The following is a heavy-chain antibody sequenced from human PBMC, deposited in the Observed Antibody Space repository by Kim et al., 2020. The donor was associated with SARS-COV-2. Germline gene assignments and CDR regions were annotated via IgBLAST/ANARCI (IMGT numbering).Heavy chain of an antibody. CDR2: IFYSGRT. J-gene: IGHJ4*02. Sequence: SETLSLTCTVSGGSISSSTYYWGWVRQPQGKGLEWIGNIFYSGRTNYNPSLKSRVTISVDTSKNQFTLKLSSVTAADTAVYYCARYCSGGSCYDSGFDYLGQGTLVTVSS. CDR3: ARYCSGGSCYDSGFDY. V-gene: IGHV4-39*01. D-gene: IGHD2-15*01. CDR1: GGSISSSTYY.